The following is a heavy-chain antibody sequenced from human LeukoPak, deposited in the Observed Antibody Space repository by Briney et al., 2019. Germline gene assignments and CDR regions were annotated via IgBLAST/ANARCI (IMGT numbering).Heavy chain of an antibody. CDR1: GFTFSSSA. J-gene: IGHJ4*02. V-gene: IGHV3-23*01. CDR3: ATEPDIAAAGLPVDY. CDR2: ISNNGGYT. D-gene: IGHD6-13*01. Sequence: GGSLRLSCAASGFTFSSSAMSWVRQAPGKGLEWVSAISNNGGYTYYADSVQGRFTIFRDNSKSTLCLQMNSLRAEDTAVYYCATEPDIAAAGLPVDYWGQGTLVTVSS.